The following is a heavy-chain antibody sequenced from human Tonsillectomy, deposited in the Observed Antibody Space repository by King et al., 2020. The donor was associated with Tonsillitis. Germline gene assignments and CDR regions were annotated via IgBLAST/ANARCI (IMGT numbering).Heavy chain of an antibody. Sequence: ESGGDLVQPGGSLRLSCAASGFIFSSYGMNWVRQAPGKGLEWVSVIYSDRTSTYYADSVKGRFTISRDNSKNTLYLQMNNLRAEDTALYYCAKDRRGTVTTGFDYWGQGTLVTVSS. CDR3: AKDRRGTVTTGFDY. V-gene: IGHV3-23*03. CDR1: GFIFSSYG. J-gene: IGHJ4*02. D-gene: IGHD4-17*01. CDR2: IYSDRTST.